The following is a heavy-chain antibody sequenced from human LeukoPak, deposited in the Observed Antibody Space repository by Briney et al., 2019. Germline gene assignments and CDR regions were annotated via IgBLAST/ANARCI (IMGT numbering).Heavy chain of an antibody. J-gene: IGHJ4*02. CDR1: GFTFSSYS. V-gene: IGHV3-21*01. CDR2: ISSSSSYI. CDR3: ARDRDCSGGSCYSGFDY. Sequence: GGSPRLPCAASGFTFSSYSMNWVRQAPGKGLEWVSSISSSSSYIYYADSVKGRFTISRDNAKNSLYLQMNSLRAEDTAVYYCARDRDCSGGSCYSGFDYWGQGTLVTVSS. D-gene: IGHD2-15*01.